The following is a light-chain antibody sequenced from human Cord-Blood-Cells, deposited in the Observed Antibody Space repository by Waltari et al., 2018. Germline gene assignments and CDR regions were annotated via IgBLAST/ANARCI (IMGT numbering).Light chain of an antibody. CDR1: SSNIGAGYD. J-gene: IGLJ3*02. Sequence: QSVLTQPPSVSGAPGQRVTISCTGSSSNIGAGYDVHWYQQLPGTAPKLLIYGNRSGPAGVPARFSGSKSGTSASLAITGLQAEDEADYYCQSYDSSLSWVFGGGTKLTVL. V-gene: IGLV1-40*01. CDR2: GNR. CDR3: QSYDSSLSWV.